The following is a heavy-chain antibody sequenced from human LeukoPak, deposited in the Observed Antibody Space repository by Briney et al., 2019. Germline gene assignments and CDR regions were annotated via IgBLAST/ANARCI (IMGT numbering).Heavy chain of an antibody. D-gene: IGHD2-15*01. J-gene: IGHJ4*02. Sequence: GGSLRLSCAASGFTFSSYGMHWVRQAPGKGLEWVASIWYDGSIQYYADSVKGRFTISRDNSKNTLYLQMDSLRAENTAVYYCARAGYCSGGSCYGSDYWGQGTLVSVSS. CDR3: ARAGYCSGGSCYGSDY. V-gene: IGHV3-33*01. CDR1: GFTFSSYG. CDR2: IWYDGSIQ.